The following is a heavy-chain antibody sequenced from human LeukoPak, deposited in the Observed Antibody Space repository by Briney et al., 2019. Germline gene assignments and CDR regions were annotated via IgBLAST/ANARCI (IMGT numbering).Heavy chain of an antibody. V-gene: IGHV4-39*01. CDR2: IYYSGST. CDR1: GGSISSSNYY. CDR3: ARHNDGYCSSTSCPFDY. Sequence: SETLSLTCTVSGGSISSSNYYWGWIRQPPGKGLEWIGSIYYSGSTYYNPSLKSRVTISVDTSKNQSSLKLSSVTAADTAVYYCARHNDGYCSSTSCPFDYWGQGTLVTVSS. J-gene: IGHJ4*02. D-gene: IGHD2-2*03.